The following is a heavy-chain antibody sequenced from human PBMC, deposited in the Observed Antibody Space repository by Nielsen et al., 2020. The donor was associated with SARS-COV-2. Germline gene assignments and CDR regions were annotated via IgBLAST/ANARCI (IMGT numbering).Heavy chain of an antibody. D-gene: IGHD5-18*01. Sequence: WIRQPPGKGLEWVSAISGSGGSTYYADSVKGRFTISRDNSKNTLYLQMNSLRAEDTALYYCAKDYYGYSYGSNWFDPWGQGTLVTVSS. CDR2: ISGSGGST. CDR3: AKDYYGYSYGSNWFDP. V-gene: IGHV3-23*01. J-gene: IGHJ5*02.